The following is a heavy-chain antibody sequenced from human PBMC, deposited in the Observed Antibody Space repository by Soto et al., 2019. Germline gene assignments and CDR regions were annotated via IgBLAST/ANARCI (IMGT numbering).Heavy chain of an antibody. CDR2: MYHSGST. V-gene: IGHV4-30-2*01. Sequence: NPSETLSLTCAVSGGSISSGGYSWSWIRQPPGKGLEWIGYMYHSGSTYYNPSLKSRVTISIDRSKNQFSLKLSSVTAADTAVYYCAREPVRNDRDYFDYWGQGTLVTVSS. D-gene: IGHD1-1*01. CDR3: AREPVRNDRDYFDY. J-gene: IGHJ4*02. CDR1: GGSISSGGYS.